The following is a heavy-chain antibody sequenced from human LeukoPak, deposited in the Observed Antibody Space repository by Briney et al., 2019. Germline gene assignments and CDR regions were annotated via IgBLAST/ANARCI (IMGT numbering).Heavy chain of an antibody. J-gene: IGHJ6*02. Sequence: GSLRLSCAASGFTFSSYSMNWVRQAPGKGLEWVSSISSSSSYIYYADSVKGRFTISRDNAKNSLYLQMNSLRAEDTAVYYCARDLGRWFGELIGAYYYGMDVWGQGTTVTVSS. CDR2: ISSSSSYI. CDR3: ARDLGRWFGELIGAYYYGMDV. D-gene: IGHD3-10*01. V-gene: IGHV3-21*01. CDR1: GFTFSSYS.